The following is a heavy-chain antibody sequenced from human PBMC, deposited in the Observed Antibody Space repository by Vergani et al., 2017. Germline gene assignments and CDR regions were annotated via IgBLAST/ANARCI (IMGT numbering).Heavy chain of an antibody. CDR1: GFTFSSYG. CDR3: AKDRGGGTSLQH. J-gene: IGHJ1*01. D-gene: IGHD3-16*01. CDR2: ISFDGSNK. Sequence: QVQLLESGGGVVQPVRSLCLSCAASGFTFSSYGIPWVRLAPGPGLGWVSVISFDGSNKYYADSVKGRFTISRDNSKNTLYLQMNSLRAEDTAVYYCAKDRGGGTSLQHWGQGTLVTVSS. V-gene: IGHV3-30*18.